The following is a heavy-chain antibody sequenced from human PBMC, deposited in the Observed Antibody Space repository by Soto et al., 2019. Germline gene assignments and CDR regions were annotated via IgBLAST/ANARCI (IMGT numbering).Heavy chain of an antibody. V-gene: IGHV3-30-3*01. D-gene: IGHD6-19*01. J-gene: IGHJ5*02. CDR1: GFTFSSYA. Sequence: QVQLVESGGGVVQPGRSLRLSCAASGFTFSSYAMHWVRQAPGKGLEWVAVISYDGSNKYYADSVKGRFTISRDNSKNTLYLQMTSLRAEDTAVYYCAREISGLSGRKRTPNWFDPWGQGTLVTVSS. CDR2: ISYDGSNK. CDR3: AREISGLSGRKRTPNWFDP.